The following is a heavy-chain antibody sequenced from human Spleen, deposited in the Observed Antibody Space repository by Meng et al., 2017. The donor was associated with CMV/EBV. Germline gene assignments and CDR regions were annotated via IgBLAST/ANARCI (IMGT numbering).Heavy chain of an antibody. CDR2: IKQDGSEK. J-gene: IGHJ4*02. D-gene: IGHD2-15*01. CDR3: AREGRDLDY. CDR1: GFTLSRYW. V-gene: IGHV3-7*01. Sequence: GESLKISCAASGFTLSRYWMHWVRQAPGKGLEWLANIKQDGSEKYYVDSVKGRFTISRDTANKSLYLQMNSLRVEDTAVYYCAREGRDLDYWGQGTLVTVSS.